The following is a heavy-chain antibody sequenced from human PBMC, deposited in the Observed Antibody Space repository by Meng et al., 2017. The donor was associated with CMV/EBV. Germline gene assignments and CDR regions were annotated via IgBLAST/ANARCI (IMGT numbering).Heavy chain of an antibody. V-gene: IGHV3-9*01. CDR2: ISWNSVSI. J-gene: IGHJ4*02. Sequence: SLKISCTAPGFTFDFHALHWVRQAAGKGLVWVAGISWNSVSIGYADSVKGRFIISRDDAKSSLYLQMNSLRTEDTAMYFCAKLQGSKDYWGQGTLVTVSS. CDR3: AKLQGSKDY. CDR1: GFTFDFHA.